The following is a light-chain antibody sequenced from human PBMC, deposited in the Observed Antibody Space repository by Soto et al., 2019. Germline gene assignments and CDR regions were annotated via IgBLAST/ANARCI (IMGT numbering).Light chain of an antibody. J-gene: IGLJ1*01. V-gene: IGLV2-8*01. CDR3: SSYAGSNNYV. Sequence: QSVLTRPPSASGSPGQSVTISCTGTSSDVSDYNYVSWYQQHPGKAPKLMIYEVSKRPSGVPDRFSGSKSGNTASLTVSGLQAEDEADYYCSSYAGSNNYVFGIGTKVTVL. CDR2: EVS. CDR1: SSDVSDYNY.